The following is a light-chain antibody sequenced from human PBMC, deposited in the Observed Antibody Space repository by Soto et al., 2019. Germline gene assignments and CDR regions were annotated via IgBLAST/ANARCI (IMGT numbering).Light chain of an antibody. CDR3: AAWDDSMNGRYV. Sequence: VLTQPPSASGTPGQRVIISCSGSSSHIGSNTVNWYQQLPGTAPKLLIYSNNQRPSGVPDRFSGSKSGTSASLAISGLQSEDEADYYCAAWDDSMNGRYVFGTGTKVTVL. CDR1: SSHIGSNT. CDR2: SNN. V-gene: IGLV1-44*01. J-gene: IGLJ1*01.